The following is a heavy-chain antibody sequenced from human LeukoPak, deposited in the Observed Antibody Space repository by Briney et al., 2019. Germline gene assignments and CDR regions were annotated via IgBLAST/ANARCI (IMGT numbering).Heavy chain of an antibody. J-gene: IGHJ3*02. Sequence: GTSVKVSCKASGFTFTSSAMQGVRQARGQRLEWIGWIVVGSGNTNYAQKFQERVTITRDMSTSTAYMELSSLRSEDTAVYYCAADPSAYYYDSSGAFDIWGQGTMVTVSS. CDR2: IVVGSGNT. CDR1: GFTFTSSA. V-gene: IGHV1-58*02. D-gene: IGHD3-22*01. CDR3: AADPSAYYYDSSGAFDI.